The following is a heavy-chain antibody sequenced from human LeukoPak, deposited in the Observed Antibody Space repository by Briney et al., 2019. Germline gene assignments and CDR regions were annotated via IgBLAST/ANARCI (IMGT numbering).Heavy chain of an antibody. CDR2: IKQDGSEK. V-gene: IGHV3-7*01. D-gene: IGHD6-19*01. J-gene: IGHJ4*02. CDR1: GFTFCSYW. CDR3: ARELGKYRRILGRDSQWLAVSGFDN. Sequence: GGSLRLSCAASGFTFCSYWMSWVRQAPGKGLEWVANIKQDGSEKYYVDSVKGRFTISRDNAKNSLYLQMNSLRAEDTAVYYCARELGKYRRILGRDSQWLAVSGFDNWGQGILVTVSS.